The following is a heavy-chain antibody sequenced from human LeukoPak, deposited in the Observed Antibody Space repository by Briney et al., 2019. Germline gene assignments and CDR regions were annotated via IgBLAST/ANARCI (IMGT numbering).Heavy chain of an antibody. Sequence: GGSLRLSCAGSGFTFSCCSMSWVRQAPGKGLEWVSSISTSSTYIYYADSVKGRFTISRANAKNSLYMQMNSLRAEDTAVYYCAREAASGSYYFEYWGQGTPVTVSS. CDR3: AREAASGSYYFEY. CDR1: GFTFSCCS. D-gene: IGHD3-10*01. J-gene: IGHJ4*02. V-gene: IGHV3-21*01. CDR2: ISTSSTYI.